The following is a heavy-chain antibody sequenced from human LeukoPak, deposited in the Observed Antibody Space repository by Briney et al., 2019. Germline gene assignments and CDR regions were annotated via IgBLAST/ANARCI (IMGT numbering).Heavy chain of an antibody. D-gene: IGHD2-8*01. CDR2: IKQDGSEE. CDR3: ARISSTTGVAWGGYLDF. V-gene: IGHV3-7*03. Sequence: GGSLRLSCATSEFTFSSYWMSWLRQAPGKGLEWAANIKQDGSEEYYVDSVKGRFTISRDNAKNSLYLRMISLRAEDTAVYHCARISSTTGVAWGGYLDFWGQGTLVAVSS. J-gene: IGHJ4*02. CDR1: EFTFSSYW.